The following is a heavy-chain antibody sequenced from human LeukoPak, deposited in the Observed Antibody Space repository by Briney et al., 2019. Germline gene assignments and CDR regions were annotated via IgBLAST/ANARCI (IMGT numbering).Heavy chain of an antibody. D-gene: IGHD1-20*01. CDR2: ISSSSSYI. CDR1: GFTFSSYS. V-gene: IGHV3-21*01. CDR3: ARDRSPYNWNPNDAFDI. Sequence: GGSLRLSCAASGFTFSSYSMNWVRQAPGKGLEWVSSISSSSSYIYYADSVKGRFTISRDNAKNSLYLQMNSLRAEDTAVYYCARDRSPYNWNPNDAFDIWGQGTMVTVSS. J-gene: IGHJ3*02.